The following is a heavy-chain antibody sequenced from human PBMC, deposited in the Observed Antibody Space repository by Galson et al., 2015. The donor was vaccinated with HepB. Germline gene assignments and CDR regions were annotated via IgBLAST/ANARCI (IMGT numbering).Heavy chain of an antibody. V-gene: IGHV7-4-1*02. CDR2: INTNTGNP. CDR1: GYTFTSYA. Sequence: SVKVSCKASGYTFTSYAMNWVRQAPGQGLEWMGWINTNTGNPTYAQGFTGRFVFSLDTSVSTAYLQISSLKAEDTAVYYCARREYSGYDYSDYYYYYMDVWGKGTTVTVSS. CDR3: ARREYSGYDYSDYYYYYMDV. D-gene: IGHD5-12*01. J-gene: IGHJ6*03.